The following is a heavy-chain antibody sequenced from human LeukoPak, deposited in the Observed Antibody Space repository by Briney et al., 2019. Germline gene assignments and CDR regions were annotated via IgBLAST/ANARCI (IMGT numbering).Heavy chain of an antibody. D-gene: IGHD6-6*01. Sequence: SETLSLTCTVSGGSISSYYWSWIRQPPGKGLEWIGYIYYSGSTNYNPSLKSRVTISVDTSKNQFSLKLSSVTAADTAVYYCARDSSIAARRRYFQHWGQGTLVTVSS. CDR3: ARDSSIAARRRYFQH. V-gene: IGHV4-59*01. CDR2: IYYSGST. J-gene: IGHJ1*01. CDR1: GGSISSYY.